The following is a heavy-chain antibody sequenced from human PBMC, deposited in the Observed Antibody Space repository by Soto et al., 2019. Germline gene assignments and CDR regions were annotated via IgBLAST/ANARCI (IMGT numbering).Heavy chain of an antibody. V-gene: IGHV1-69*01. D-gene: IGHD1-26*01. CDR2: IIPIFGTA. Sequence: QVQLVQSGAEVKKPGSSVKVSCKASGGTFSSYSINWVRQAPGQGLEWMGEIIPIFGTANYAQKFQGRVTITADESTSKDYMELSSLISEDTAVYYCARDGGRHSGGIDYWGQGTLVTVSS. CDR3: ARDGGRHSGGIDY. J-gene: IGHJ4*02. CDR1: GGTFSSYS.